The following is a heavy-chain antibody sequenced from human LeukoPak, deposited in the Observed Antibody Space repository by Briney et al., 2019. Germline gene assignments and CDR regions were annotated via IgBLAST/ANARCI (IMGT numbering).Heavy chain of an antibody. D-gene: IGHD3-3*01. J-gene: IGHJ4*02. Sequence: GSSVKVSCKASGGTFSSYTISWVRQAPGQGLEWMGRIIPILGIANYAQKFQGRVTITADKSTSTVYMELSSLRSEDTAVYYCARGQSFWSGLIPDYWGQGTLVTVSS. CDR3: ARGQSFWSGLIPDY. CDR1: GGTFSSYT. V-gene: IGHV1-69*02. CDR2: IIPILGIA.